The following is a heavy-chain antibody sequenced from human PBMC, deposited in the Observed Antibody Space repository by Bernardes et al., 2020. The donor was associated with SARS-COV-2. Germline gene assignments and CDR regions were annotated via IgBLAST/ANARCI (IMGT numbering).Heavy chain of an antibody. V-gene: IGHV4-39*01. CDR2: MFYSGAS. CDR3: SRHYYTSYDNWFDP. J-gene: IGHJ5*02. CDR1: GGSINSCRYF. Sequence: SETLSLTCSVSGGSINSCRYFWGWLPQSPGQGLEWIGSMFYSGASYYNPSLKSRVTMSVDTSKNQFSLKLNSVTAADTAVYYCSRHYYTSYDNWFDPWGQGTLVTVSP. D-gene: IGHD3-3*01.